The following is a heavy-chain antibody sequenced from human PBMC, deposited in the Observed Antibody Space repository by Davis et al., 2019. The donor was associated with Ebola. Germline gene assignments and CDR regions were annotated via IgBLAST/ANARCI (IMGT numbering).Heavy chain of an antibody. D-gene: IGHD6-13*01. CDR1: GYIFTRNQ. CDR2: IDPSGGGT. J-gene: IGHJ3*02. V-gene: IGHV1-46*01. CDR3: ARPLYGNSWFGYVFDI. Sequence: AASVKVSCKASGYIFTRNQVHWVRQAPGQGLEWMGLIDPSGGGTSYAQKLQGRVTMTTDASTSTAYMELRSLRSDDTAAYYCARPLYGNSWFGYVFDIWGQGTMVIVSS.